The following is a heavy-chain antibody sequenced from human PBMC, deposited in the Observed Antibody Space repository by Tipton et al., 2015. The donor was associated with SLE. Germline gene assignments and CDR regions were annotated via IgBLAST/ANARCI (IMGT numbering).Heavy chain of an antibody. Sequence: SLRLSCEGSGYTFNRYWMHWVRQAPGKGLVWVSRINTDGSGKDYAESVKGRFTISRDNAKNTLYLQMNSLRAEGTAVYYCARAHYDFRSYNLDYWGQGTLVTVSS. J-gene: IGHJ4*02. CDR1: GYTFNRYW. CDR3: ARAHYDFRSYNLDY. V-gene: IGHV3-74*01. CDR2: INTDGSGK. D-gene: IGHD3-3*01.